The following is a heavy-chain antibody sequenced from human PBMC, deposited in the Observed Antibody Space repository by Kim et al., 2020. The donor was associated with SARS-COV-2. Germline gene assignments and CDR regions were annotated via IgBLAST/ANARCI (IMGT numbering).Heavy chain of an antibody. CDR3: ARALVVVAADDAFDI. CDR2: IIPIFGTA. D-gene: IGHD2-15*01. Sequence: SVKVSCKASGGTFSSYAISWVRQAPGQGLEWMGGIIPIFGTANYAQKFQGRVTITADESTSTAYMELSSLRSEDTAVYYCARALVVVAADDAFDIWGQGTMVTVSS. J-gene: IGHJ3*02. V-gene: IGHV1-69*13. CDR1: GGTFSSYA.